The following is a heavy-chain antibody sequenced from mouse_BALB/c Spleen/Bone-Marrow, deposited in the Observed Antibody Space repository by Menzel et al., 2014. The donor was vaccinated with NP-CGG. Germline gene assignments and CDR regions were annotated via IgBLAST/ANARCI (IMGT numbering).Heavy chain of an antibody. V-gene: IGHV1-31*01. CDR2: IYPYNGVS. CDR3: ESRGEYFDV. CDR1: GYSFTGYY. Sequence: EVQLQQSGPELVKPGASVKISCKASGYSFTGYYMHWVKQSHGNSLDWIGYIYPYNGVSGYNQKFKGKATLTVDKSSSTAYMELRRLTSDDSAVYYCESRGEYFDVWGAGTTVTVSS. J-gene: IGHJ1*01.